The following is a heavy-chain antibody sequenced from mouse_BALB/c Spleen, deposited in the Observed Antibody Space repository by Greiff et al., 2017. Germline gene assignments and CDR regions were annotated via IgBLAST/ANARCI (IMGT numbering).Heavy chain of an antibody. CDR3: ARWDLITTVVGAMDY. Sequence: DVHLVESGGGLVQPGGSRNLSCAASGFTFSSFGMHWVRQAPEKGLEWVAYISSGSSTIYYADTVKGRFTISRDNPKNTLFLQMTSLRSEDTAMYYCARWDLITTVVGAMDYWGQGTSVTVSS. V-gene: IGHV5-17*02. CDR2: ISSGSSTI. J-gene: IGHJ4*01. D-gene: IGHD1-1*01. CDR1: GFTFSSFG.